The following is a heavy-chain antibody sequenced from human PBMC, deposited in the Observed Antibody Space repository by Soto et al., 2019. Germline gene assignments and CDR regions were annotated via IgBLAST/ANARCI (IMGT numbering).Heavy chain of an antibody. CDR2: MTSSASAI. D-gene: IGHD3-10*01. CDR3: ARIGGPTLPTSYLDF. CDR1: GVTFTGYS. V-gene: IGHV3-48*02. Sequence: EAQLVESGGGLVQPGGSLRLSCVVSGVTFTGYSMDWVRQAPGKGLEWLSYMTSSASAIYYADSVKGRFTVSRDNAKNSLYLQMDSLRDEDTAVYFCARIGGPTLPTSYLDFWGQGTLVTVSS. J-gene: IGHJ4*02.